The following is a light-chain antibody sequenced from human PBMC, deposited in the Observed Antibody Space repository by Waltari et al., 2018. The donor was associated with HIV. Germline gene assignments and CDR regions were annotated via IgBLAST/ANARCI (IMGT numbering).Light chain of an antibody. J-gene: IGLJ3*02. CDR1: SSNIASNT. CDR2: ANN. V-gene: IGLV1-44*01. CDR3: AAWDDSLNDWL. Sequence: QSVLTQPPSASGTHGQRVPISCSGSSSNIASNTVNWYQELPGTAPNLLIYANNQRPSGVPDRFSGSKSDTSASLAISGLQSEDEADFYCAAWDDSLNDWLFGGGTKLTVL.